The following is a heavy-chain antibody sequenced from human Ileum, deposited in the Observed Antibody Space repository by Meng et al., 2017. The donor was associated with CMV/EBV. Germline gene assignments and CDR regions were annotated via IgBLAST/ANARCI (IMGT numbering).Heavy chain of an antibody. CDR1: CGFISYYH. J-gene: IGHJ4*02. CDR2: ISTSGRT. D-gene: IGHD1-7*01. CDR3: ARDSSGNWNYADY. V-gene: IGHV4-4*07. Sequence: QGAGQGVVKPSVTQSLRIPVACGFISYYHRYWPRQPAGKVLGLVGRISTSGRTNYNPSLKSRVTMSVDTSKSQFYLKLSSVTAADTAVYYCARDSSGNWNYADYWGQGTLVTVSS.